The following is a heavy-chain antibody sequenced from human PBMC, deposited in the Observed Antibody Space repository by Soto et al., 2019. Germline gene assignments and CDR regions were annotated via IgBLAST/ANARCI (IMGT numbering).Heavy chain of an antibody. J-gene: IGHJ4*02. CDR3: AGDSEGSGWYFDH. V-gene: IGHV1-3*01. CDR2: INAGNGNT. D-gene: IGHD6-19*01. Sequence: QVQLVQSGAEVKKPGASVKVSCKASGYTFTSYAMHWVRQAPGQRLEWMGWINAGNGNTKYSQKFQGRVTITRDTSGSTAYMELSSLRSEDTAVYYCAGDSEGSGWYFDHWGQGTLVTVSS. CDR1: GYTFTSYA.